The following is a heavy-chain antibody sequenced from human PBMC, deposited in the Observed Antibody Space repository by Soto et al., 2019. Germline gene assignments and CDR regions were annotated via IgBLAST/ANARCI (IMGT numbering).Heavy chain of an antibody. V-gene: IGHV4-4*02. CDR2: IHHSGSA. D-gene: IGHD1-7*01. Sequence: QVQLQESGPGLVRPSGTLSLTCAVSGGSISSTNWWSWVRQTPGRGLEWIAEIHHSGSANYNPSLKSRVTISVDKSKTHFSLKLSSVTAADTAVYTCARYSALSGTYYFDYWGQGTLVTVSS. J-gene: IGHJ4*02. CDR3: ARYSALSGTYYFDY. CDR1: GGSISSTNW.